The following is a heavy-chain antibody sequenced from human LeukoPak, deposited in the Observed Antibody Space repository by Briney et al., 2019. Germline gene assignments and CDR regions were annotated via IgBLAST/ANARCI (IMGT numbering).Heavy chain of an antibody. CDR1: GYTFTSYG. Sequence: ASVKVSCKASGYTFTSYGISWVRQASGQGLEWMGWISAYNGNTNYAQKLQGRVTMTTDTSTSTAYMEMRSLRSDDTAVYYCARRLGLRWEPDFDYWGQGTLVTVSS. J-gene: IGHJ4*02. V-gene: IGHV1-18*01. CDR2: ISAYNGNT. D-gene: IGHD1-26*01. CDR3: ARRLGLRWEPDFDY.